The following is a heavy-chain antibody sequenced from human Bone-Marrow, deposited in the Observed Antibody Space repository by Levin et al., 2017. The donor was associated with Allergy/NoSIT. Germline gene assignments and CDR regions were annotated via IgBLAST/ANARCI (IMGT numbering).Heavy chain of an antibody. D-gene: IGHD3-10*01. Sequence: PGGSLRLSCAASGFTFSSYAMHWVRQAPGKGLEWVAVISYDGSNKYYADSVKGRFTISRDNSKNTLYLQMNSLRAEDTAVYYCARGGYGSHYYYYYYMDVWGKGTTVTVSS. CDR3: ARGGYGSHYYYYYYMDV. V-gene: IGHV3-30-3*01. CDR2: ISYDGSNK. CDR1: GFTFSSYA. J-gene: IGHJ6*03.